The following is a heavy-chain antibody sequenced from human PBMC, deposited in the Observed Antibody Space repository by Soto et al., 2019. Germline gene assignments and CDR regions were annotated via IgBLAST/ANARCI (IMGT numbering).Heavy chain of an antibody. CDR3: ARDADPSSSTNWPCTWFDP. Sequence: GGSLRLSCAASGFTFSSYAMTWVRQAPGKGLEWVSGISGRDDTPYYADSVKGRFTISRDNSKNTVYLQMNSLRAEDTAVYFCARDADPSSSTNWPCTWFDPWGQGTQVTVSS. V-gene: IGHV3-23*01. CDR1: GFTFSSYA. J-gene: IGHJ5*02. CDR2: ISGRDDTP. D-gene: IGHD6-13*01.